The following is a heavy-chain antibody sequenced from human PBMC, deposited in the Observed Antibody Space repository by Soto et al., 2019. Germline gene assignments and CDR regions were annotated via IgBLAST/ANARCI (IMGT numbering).Heavy chain of an antibody. J-gene: IGHJ6*02. CDR3: AKDEGRFLKYYFNHGIDV. D-gene: IGHD3-3*01. CDR2: ISYDGSTK. CDR1: GFIFSTYG. Sequence: QVQLVESGGGVVQPGRSLRLSCAASGFIFSTYGMHWVRQASGQGLEWLAVISYDGSTKYYRDSVKGRFTTSRDNSKNIMYLQIDSLRAEDTAVYYCAKDEGRFLKYYFNHGIDVWGLGTTVTVSS. V-gene: IGHV3-30*18.